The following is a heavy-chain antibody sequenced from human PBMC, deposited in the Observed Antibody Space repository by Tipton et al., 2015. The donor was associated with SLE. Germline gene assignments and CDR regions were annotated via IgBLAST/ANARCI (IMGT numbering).Heavy chain of an antibody. CDR3: AGGTGWLVDY. J-gene: IGHJ4*02. Sequence: SLRLSCTVSGFTFSSFWMNWVRQVPGKGLEWVANIKGDGSEKHYVDSVKGRFTISRDNAKNSLYLQMNNLRPEDTAAYYCAGGTGWLVDYWGQGILVTVSS. CDR2: IKGDGSEK. V-gene: IGHV3-7*05. CDR1: GFTFSSFW. D-gene: IGHD6-19*01.